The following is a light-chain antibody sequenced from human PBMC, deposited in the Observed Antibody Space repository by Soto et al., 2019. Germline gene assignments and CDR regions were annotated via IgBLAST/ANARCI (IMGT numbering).Light chain of an antibody. V-gene: IGKV3-20*01. J-gene: IGKJ4*01. CDR1: QSVSSNY. CDR3: QYYYESSP. Sequence: EIVLPQSPGTLSLSPGARATPSCRASQSVSSNYLAWYRQKPGQAPRFLIYGASNRATGIPDRFSGSGSGTDFTLTISRLEPEDFAVYYCQYYYESSPFGRGSKVDIK. CDR2: GAS.